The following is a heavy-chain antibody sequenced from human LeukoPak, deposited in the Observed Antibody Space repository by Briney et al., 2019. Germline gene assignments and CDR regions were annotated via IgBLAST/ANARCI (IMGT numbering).Heavy chain of an antibody. CDR3: ARPLYYDFWSGYPFIYYMDV. D-gene: IGHD3-3*01. Sequence: GGSLRLSCAASGFTFSTYSMNWVRQAPGKGLEWVSSISSSSSYIYYADSVKGRFTISRDNAKNSLYLQMNSLRAEDTAVYYCARPLYYDFWSGYPFIYYMDVWGKGTTVTVSS. CDR1: GFTFSTYS. J-gene: IGHJ6*03. V-gene: IGHV3-21*01. CDR2: ISSSSSYI.